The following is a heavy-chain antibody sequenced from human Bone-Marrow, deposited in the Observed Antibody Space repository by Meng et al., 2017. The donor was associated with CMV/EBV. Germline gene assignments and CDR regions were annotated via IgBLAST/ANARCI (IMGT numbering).Heavy chain of an antibody. CDR1: GFTFSDHY. V-gene: IGHV3-72*01. Sequence: GGSLRLSCAASGFTFSDHYMDWVRQAPGKGLEWVGRTRNKANSYTTEYAASVKGRFTISRDDSKNSLYLQMNSLKTEDTAVYYCARWNFWSGYYLDYWGQGTLVTVSS. J-gene: IGHJ4*02. D-gene: IGHD3-3*01. CDR3: ARWNFWSGYYLDY. CDR2: TRNKANSYTT.